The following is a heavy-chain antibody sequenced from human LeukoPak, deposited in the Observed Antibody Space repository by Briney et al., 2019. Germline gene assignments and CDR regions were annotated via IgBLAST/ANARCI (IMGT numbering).Heavy chain of an antibody. V-gene: IGHV4-34*01. CDR1: GGSLSDYY. CDR3: ARLSLGYCSSTSCQDAFDI. CDR2: INHSGST. J-gene: IGHJ3*02. Sequence: SETLSLTCAVYGGSLSDYYWSWIRQPPGKGLEWIGEINHSGSTNYNPSFKSRVTISVDTSKNQFSLKLSSVTAADTAVYYCARLSLGYCSSTSCQDAFDIWGQGTMVTVSS. D-gene: IGHD2-2*01.